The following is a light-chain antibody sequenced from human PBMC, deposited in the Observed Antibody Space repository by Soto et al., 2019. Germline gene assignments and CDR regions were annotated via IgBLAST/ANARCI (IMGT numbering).Light chain of an antibody. Sequence: DIQMTQSPSSLSASVGDRVTITCRASQSISSYLNWYQQKPGKATKLLIYAASSLQSGVPLSFSGSGSGTDFTLTISSLQPEDFAPYYCQQSYSTPYMYTFGQGTKLEIK. J-gene: IGKJ2*01. CDR3: QQSYSTPYMYT. CDR1: QSISSY. CDR2: AAS. V-gene: IGKV1-39*01.